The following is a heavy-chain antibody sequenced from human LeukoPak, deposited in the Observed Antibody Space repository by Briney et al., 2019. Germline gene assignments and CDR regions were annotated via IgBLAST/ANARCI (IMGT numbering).Heavy chain of an antibody. V-gene: IGHV3-30*18. D-gene: IGHD6-13*01. Sequence: GGSLRLSCAASGFTFRNYGMPCLRQAPGKGLEWVAVISEDGSNIHYADSVRGRFTISRDNSNNTLHLQMNSLRAEDTAVYYCAKDRETTASGTFDSWGQGTLVTVSS. CDR1: GFTFRNYG. CDR2: ISEDGSNI. J-gene: IGHJ4*02. CDR3: AKDRETTASGTFDS.